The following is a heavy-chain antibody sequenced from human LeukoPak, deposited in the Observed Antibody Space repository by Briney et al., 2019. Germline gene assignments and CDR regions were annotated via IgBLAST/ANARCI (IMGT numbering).Heavy chain of an antibody. V-gene: IGHV4-34*01. CDR1: GGSFSGYY. CDR2: INHNGST. D-gene: IGHD2-2*01. Sequence: PSETLSLTCAVYGGSFSGYYWSWIRQPPGKGLEWIGEINHNGSTNYNPSLKSRVTISVDTSKNQFSLKLSSVAAADTAVYYCANGKYQLLSSWFDPWGQGTLVTVSS. J-gene: IGHJ5*02. CDR3: ANGKYQLLSSWFDP.